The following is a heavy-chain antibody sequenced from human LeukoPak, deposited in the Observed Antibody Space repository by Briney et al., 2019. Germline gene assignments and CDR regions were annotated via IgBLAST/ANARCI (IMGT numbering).Heavy chain of an antibody. CDR2: ISSSSSYI. D-gene: IGHD6-19*01. CDR3: AREEQWRKTFDY. Sequence: GGSLRLSCAASGFTFSSYSMNWVRQAPGKGLEWVSSISSSSSYIYYADSVKGRFTISRDNAKNSLYLQMNSLRAEDTAVYYCAREEQWRKTFDYWGQGTLVTVSS. V-gene: IGHV3-21*01. J-gene: IGHJ4*02. CDR1: GFTFSSYS.